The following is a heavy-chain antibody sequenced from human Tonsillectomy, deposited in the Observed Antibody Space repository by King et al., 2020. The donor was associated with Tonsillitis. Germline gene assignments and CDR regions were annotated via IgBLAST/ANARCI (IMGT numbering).Heavy chain of an antibody. D-gene: IGHD3-10*01. V-gene: IGHV3-23*04. J-gene: IGHJ4*02. CDR3: ARMADASGMYSIDY. CDR2: ISSGGTT. CDR1: GFTFKNYA. Sequence: VQLVESGGGLVQPGGSLRLSCAASGFTFKNYAMTWVRQAPGEGLDWVSHISSGGTTYYADSVKGRFTISRDNSKNTLYLQMNNLRADDTAVYYCARMADASGMYSIDYWCQGTLVTVTS.